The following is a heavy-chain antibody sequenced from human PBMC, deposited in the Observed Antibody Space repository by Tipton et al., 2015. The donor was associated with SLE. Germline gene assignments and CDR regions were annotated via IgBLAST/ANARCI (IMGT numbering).Heavy chain of an antibody. D-gene: IGHD1-26*01. CDR1: GYSFTSYW. Sequence: QSGAEVKKPGESLRISCKGSGYSFTSYWITWVRQMPGKGLEWMGKIDPSDSYTNYSPSFQGHVTISADKSISTAYLQWSSLKASDTAMYYCASYSGSPNDAFDIWGQGTMVTVSS. J-gene: IGHJ3*02. CDR3: ASYSGSPNDAFDI. CDR2: IDPSDSYT. V-gene: IGHV5-10-1*01.